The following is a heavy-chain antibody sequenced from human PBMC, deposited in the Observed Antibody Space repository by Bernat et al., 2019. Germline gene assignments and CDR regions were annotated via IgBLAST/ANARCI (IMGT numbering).Heavy chain of an antibody. CDR2: IWYDGSNK. D-gene: IGHD5-12*01. Sequence: QVQLVESGGGVVQPGRSLRLSCAASGFTFSSYGMHWVRQAPGKGLEWVAVIWYDGSNKYYADSVKGRFTISRDNSKNTLYLQMNSLRAEDTAVYYCARAYSGYDYLYLDYWGQGTLVTVSS. V-gene: IGHV3-33*01. J-gene: IGHJ4*02. CDR3: ARAYSGYDYLYLDY. CDR1: GFTFSSYG.